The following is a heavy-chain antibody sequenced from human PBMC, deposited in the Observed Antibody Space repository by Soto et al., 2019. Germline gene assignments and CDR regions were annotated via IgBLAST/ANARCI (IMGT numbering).Heavy chain of an antibody. CDR3: ARQNVVVVPAATGWFDP. CDR2: IYYSGST. D-gene: IGHD2-2*01. J-gene: IGHJ5*02. CDR1: GGSISSSSYY. Sequence: QLQLQESGPGLVKPSETLSLTCTVSGGSISSSSYYWGWIRQPPGKGLEWIGSIYYSGSTYYNPSLKSRVTISVDTSKNQFFLKLSSVTSADTAVYYCARQNVVVVPAATGWFDPWGQGTLVTVSS. V-gene: IGHV4-39*01.